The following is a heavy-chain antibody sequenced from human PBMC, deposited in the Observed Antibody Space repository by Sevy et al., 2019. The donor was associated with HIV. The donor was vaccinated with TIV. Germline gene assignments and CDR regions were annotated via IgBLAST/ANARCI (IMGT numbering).Heavy chain of an antibody. Sequence: GGSLRLSCAASRFTFSSYDMHWVRQATGKGLEWVSAIGTAGDTYYPGSVKGRFTISRENAKNSLYLQMNSLRAGDTAVYYCARGPQGYSGYDPTFDYWGQGTLVTVSS. CDR2: IGTAGDT. J-gene: IGHJ4*02. CDR3: ARGPQGYSGYDPTFDY. CDR1: RFTFSSYD. D-gene: IGHD5-12*01. V-gene: IGHV3-13*01.